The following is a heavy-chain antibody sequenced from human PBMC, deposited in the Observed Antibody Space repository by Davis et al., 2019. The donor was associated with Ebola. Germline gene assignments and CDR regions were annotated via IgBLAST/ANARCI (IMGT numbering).Heavy chain of an antibody. D-gene: IGHD5-12*01. J-gene: IGHJ4*02. Sequence: GESLKISCAASGFAISDYYMTWIRQAPGKGLEWVSYMSSDGSAIYYGDSVKGRFTISRDNAKNSLYLQMNSLRAEDTAMYYCGRGYSAYTPGPDYWGQGTLVTVSS. CDR1: GFAISDYY. CDR2: MSSDGSAI. V-gene: IGHV3-11*01. CDR3: GRGYSAYTPGPDY.